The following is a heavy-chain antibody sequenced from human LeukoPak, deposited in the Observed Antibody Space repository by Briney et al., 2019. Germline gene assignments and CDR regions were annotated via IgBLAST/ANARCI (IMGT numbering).Heavy chain of an antibody. Sequence: ASVKVSCKASGYTFTGYYMHWVRQAPGQGLEWMGWINPNSGGTNYAQKFQGRVTMTRDTSISTAYMELSWLRSDDTAVYYCARSSGSYWIFDYWGQGTLVTVSS. CDR3: ARSSGSYWIFDY. J-gene: IGHJ4*02. CDR1: GYTFTGYY. D-gene: IGHD1-26*01. CDR2: INPNSGGT. V-gene: IGHV1-2*02.